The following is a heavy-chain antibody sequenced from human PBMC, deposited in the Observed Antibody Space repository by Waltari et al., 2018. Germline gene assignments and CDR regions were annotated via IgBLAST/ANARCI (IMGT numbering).Heavy chain of an antibody. CDR3: AKERQWLPPRLDY. V-gene: IGHV3-30*02. Sequence: QVQLVESGGGVVQPGGSLRLSCAASGFTFSSYGMHWVRQAPGKGLEWVAFIRYDGSNKYYADSVKGRFTIYRDNSKNTLYLQMNSLRAEDTAVYYCAKERQWLPPRLDYWGQGTLVTVSS. D-gene: IGHD6-19*01. CDR2: IRYDGSNK. CDR1: GFTFSSYG. J-gene: IGHJ4*02.